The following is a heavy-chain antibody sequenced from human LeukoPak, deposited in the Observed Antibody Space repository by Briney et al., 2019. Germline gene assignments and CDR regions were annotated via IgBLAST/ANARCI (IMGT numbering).Heavy chain of an antibody. CDR1: GGSISSYY. CDR3: AREHRVHLDAFDI. V-gene: IGHV4-59*01. J-gene: IGHJ3*02. Sequence: ASETLSLTCTVSGGSISSYYWSWIRQPPGKGLEWIGYIYYSGSTNYNPSLKSRVTISVDTSNNQFSLKLSSVTAADTAVYYCAREHRVHLDAFDIWGQGTMVTVSS. CDR2: IYYSGST.